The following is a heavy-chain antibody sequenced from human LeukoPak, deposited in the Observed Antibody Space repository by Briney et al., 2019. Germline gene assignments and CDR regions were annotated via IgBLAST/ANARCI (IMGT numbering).Heavy chain of an antibody. J-gene: IGHJ6*03. Sequence: SETLSLTCTVSGYSISSGYYWGWIRQPPGKGLEWIGSIYHSGSTYYNPSLKSRVTISVDTSKNQFSLKLSSVTAADTAVYYCARVVGTTGTTAPPYYYYYMDVWGKGTTVTVSS. CDR2: IYHSGST. D-gene: IGHD1-1*01. CDR3: ARVVGTTGTTAPPYYYYYMDV. V-gene: IGHV4-38-2*02. CDR1: GYSISSGYY.